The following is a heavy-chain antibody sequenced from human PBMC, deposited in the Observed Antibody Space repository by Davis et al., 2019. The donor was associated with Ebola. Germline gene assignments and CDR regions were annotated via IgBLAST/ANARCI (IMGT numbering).Heavy chain of an antibody. J-gene: IGHJ6*02. V-gene: IGHV3-66*01. Sequence: GGSLRLSCAASGFTFSGSAMHCVRQAPGKGLEWVSVIYSGGSTYYADSVKGRFTISRDNSKNTLYLQMNSLRAEDTAVYYCARDYGDYYYGMDVWGQGTTVTVSS. CDR3: ARDYGDYYYGMDV. CDR2: IYSGGST. CDR1: GFTFSGSA. D-gene: IGHD4-17*01.